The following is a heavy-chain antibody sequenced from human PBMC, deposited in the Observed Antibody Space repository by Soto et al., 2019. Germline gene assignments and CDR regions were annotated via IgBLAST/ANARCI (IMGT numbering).Heavy chain of an antibody. CDR2: IYWDDDK. CDR1: GFSLSTTGVG. D-gene: IGHD3-16*01. Sequence: QITLKESGPTLVKPTQTLTLTCTFSGFSLSTTGVGVGWVRQPPGKALEWLALIYWDDDKRYSPSLKSRLTXTXXXSXXQVVLTMTDMEPVDTATYFCGCRSITFGGGLPFEDWGQGTLVTVSP. J-gene: IGHJ4*02. CDR3: GCRSITFGGGLPFED. V-gene: IGHV2-5*02.